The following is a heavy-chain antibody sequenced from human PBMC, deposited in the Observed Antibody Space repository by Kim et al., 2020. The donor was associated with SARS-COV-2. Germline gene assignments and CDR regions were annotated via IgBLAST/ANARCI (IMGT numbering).Heavy chain of an antibody. CDR1: GGSFSGYY. CDR3: ARVRRSGGSNRVRGGREYYYYGMDV. D-gene: IGHD2-15*01. Sequence: SETLSLTCAVYGGSFSGYYWSWIRQPPGKGLEWIGEINHSGSTNYNPSLKSRVTISVDTSKNQFSLKLSSVTAADTAVYYCARVRRSGGSNRVRGGREYYYYGMDVWGQGTTVTVSS. J-gene: IGHJ6*02. CDR2: INHSGST. V-gene: IGHV4-34*01.